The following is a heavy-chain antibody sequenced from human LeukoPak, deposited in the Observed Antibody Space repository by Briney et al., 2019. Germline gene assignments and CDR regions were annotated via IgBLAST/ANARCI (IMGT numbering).Heavy chain of an antibody. J-gene: IGHJ4*02. CDR3: AKDLNARVFTSCPDF. CDR1: GFTFSSYG. Sequence: GGSLRLSCAASGFTFSSYGMNWVRQAPGKGLEWVAFIRFDGSYKYYADSVKGRFTISRDNSKNTLYLQMNSLRAEDTAIYYCAKDLNARVFTSCPDFWGQGTLVTVSS. V-gene: IGHV3-30*02. D-gene: IGHD2-2*01. CDR2: IRFDGSYK.